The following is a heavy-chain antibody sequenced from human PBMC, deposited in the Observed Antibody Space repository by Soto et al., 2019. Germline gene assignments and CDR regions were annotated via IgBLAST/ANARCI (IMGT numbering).Heavy chain of an antibody. CDR1: RYTFTGYY. Sequence: ASVKFSFNASRYTFTGYYMHGVRQAPGQGLEWMGWINPNSGGTNYAQKFQGRVTMTRDTSISTAYMELSRLRSDDTAGYYCGAGYYYYGMDVWGQGTTVTVSS. CDR2: INPNSGGT. J-gene: IGHJ6*02. V-gene: IGHV1-2*02. CDR3: GAGYYYYGMDV.